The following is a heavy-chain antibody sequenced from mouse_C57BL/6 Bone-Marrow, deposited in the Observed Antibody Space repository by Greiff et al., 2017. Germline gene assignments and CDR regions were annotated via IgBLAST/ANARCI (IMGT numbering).Heavy chain of an antibody. V-gene: IGHV1-81*01. CDR1: GYTFTSYG. J-gene: IGHJ3*01. CDR2: IYPRSGNT. Sequence: VQVVESGAELARPGASVKLSCKASGYTFTSYGISWVKQRTGQGLEWIGEIYPRSGNTYYNEKFKGKATLTANKSSSTAYMELRSLTSEDSAVYFCAREGFPFAYWGQGTLVTVSA. CDR3: AREGFPFAY.